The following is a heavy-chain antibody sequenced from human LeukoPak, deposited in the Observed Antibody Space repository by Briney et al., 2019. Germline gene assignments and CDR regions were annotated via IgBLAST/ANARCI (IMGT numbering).Heavy chain of an antibody. CDR1: GSRFTSYW. D-gene: IGHD6-6*01. Sequence: GESLQISCKGSGSRFTSYWISWVRQLPGKGLEWMGRIDPSDSYTNYSPSFQGHVTISADKSISTAYLQWSSLKASDTAMYYCARIASYSSSHEFDYWGQGTLVTVSS. CDR2: IDPSDSYT. J-gene: IGHJ4*02. V-gene: IGHV5-10-1*01. CDR3: ARIASYSSSHEFDY.